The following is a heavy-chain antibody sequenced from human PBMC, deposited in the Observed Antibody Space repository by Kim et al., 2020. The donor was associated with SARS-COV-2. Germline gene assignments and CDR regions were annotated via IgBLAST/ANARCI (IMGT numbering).Heavy chain of an antibody. V-gene: IGHV2-70*01. D-gene: IGHD3-16*01. J-gene: IGHJ3*02. CDR1: GFSLSTSGMC. Sequence: SGPTLVNPTQTLTLTCTFSGFSLSTSGMCVSWIRQPPGKALEWLALIDWDDDKYYSTSLKTRLTISKDTSKNQVVLTMTNMDPVDTATYYCARVYVRWPEARDAFDIWGQGTMVTVSS. CDR2: IDWDDDK. CDR3: ARVYVRWPEARDAFDI.